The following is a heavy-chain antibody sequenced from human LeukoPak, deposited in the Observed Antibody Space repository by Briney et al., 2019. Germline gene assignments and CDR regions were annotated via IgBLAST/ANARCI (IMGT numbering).Heavy chain of an antibody. CDR3: AADLFSITMVRGVLDY. D-gene: IGHD3-10*01. Sequence: TSVKVSCKASGFTFTSSAVQWVRQDRRQRLEWIVWIVVGSGNTNYAQKFQERVTITRDMSTSTAYMELSSLRSEDTAVYYCAADLFSITMVRGVLDYWGQGTLVTVSS. CDR1: GFTFTSSA. J-gene: IGHJ4*02. CDR2: IVVGSGNT. V-gene: IGHV1-58*01.